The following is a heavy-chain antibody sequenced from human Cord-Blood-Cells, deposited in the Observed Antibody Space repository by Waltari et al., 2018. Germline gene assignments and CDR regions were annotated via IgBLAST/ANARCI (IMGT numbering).Heavy chain of an antibody. V-gene: IGHV4-39*01. CDR3: ARHSGDYAIFDY. CDR2: IYYSGIT. J-gene: IGHJ4*02. Sequence: QLQLQESGPGLVKPSETLSLTCTVSGGSISSSSYYWGWIRQPPGKGLEWIGSIYYSGITYYNPSLKSRVTISVDTSKNQFSLKLSSVTAADTAVYYCARHSGDYAIFDYWGQGTLVTVSS. CDR1: GGSISSSSYY. D-gene: IGHD4-17*01.